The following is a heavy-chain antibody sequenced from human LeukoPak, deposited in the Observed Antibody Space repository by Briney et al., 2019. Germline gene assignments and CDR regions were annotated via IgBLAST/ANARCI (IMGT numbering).Heavy chain of an antibody. CDR3: ARVIRSVAGLFDY. V-gene: IGHV4-38-2*02. CDR2: IYHSGST. Sequence: PSETLSLTCTVSGYSISSGYYWGWIRPPPGKGLEWIGSIYHSGSTYYNPSLKSRVTISVDTSKNQFSLKLSSVTAADTAVYSCARVIRSVAGLFDYWGQGTLVTVSS. J-gene: IGHJ4*02. D-gene: IGHD6-19*01. CDR1: GYSISSGYY.